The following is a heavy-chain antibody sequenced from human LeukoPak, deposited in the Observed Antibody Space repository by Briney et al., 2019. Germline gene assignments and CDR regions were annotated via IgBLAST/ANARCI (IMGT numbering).Heavy chain of an antibody. CDR1: GFTFISYA. CDR2: ISGSGSST. CDR3: ANHSDTAMVYAY. J-gene: IGHJ4*02. Sequence: TGGSLRLSCAASGFTFISYAMSWVRQAPGKGLEWVSGISGSGSSTYYADSVKGRFTISIDNSKNTLNLQMNSLRAEDTAVYYCANHSDTAMVYAYWGQGTLVTVSS. V-gene: IGHV3-23*01. D-gene: IGHD5-18*01.